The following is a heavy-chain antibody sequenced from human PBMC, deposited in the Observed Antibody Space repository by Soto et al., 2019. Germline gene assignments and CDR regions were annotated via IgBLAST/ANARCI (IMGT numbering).Heavy chain of an antibody. V-gene: IGHV3-66*01. J-gene: IGHJ5*02. CDR1: GFTVSTNF. D-gene: IGHD2-15*01. CDR3: ARRALPYAVVDL. Sequence: GGSLRLSCTVSGFTVSTNFMNWVRQAPGKGLEWVSVIFPDGNTYYTDSVRDTFTISRDDSKNTVFLQMNSLRVEDTAVYFCARRALPYAVVDLWGQGTLVTVSS. CDR2: IFPDGNT.